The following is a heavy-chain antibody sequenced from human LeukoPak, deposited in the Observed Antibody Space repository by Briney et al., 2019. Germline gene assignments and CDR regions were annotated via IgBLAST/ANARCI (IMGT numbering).Heavy chain of an antibody. CDR1: GYSFTSYW. Sequence: GESLKISCKGSGYSFTSYWIGWVRQMPGKGLGWMGVSYPGESDTRYSPSFQGQVTISGDKSLSTAYLQWSSLKASDTAMYYCARHGYSSSQKNYYYYYMDVWGKGTTVTVPS. CDR2: SYPGESDT. CDR3: ARHGYSSSQKNYYYYYMDV. J-gene: IGHJ6*03. D-gene: IGHD6-6*01. V-gene: IGHV5-51*01.